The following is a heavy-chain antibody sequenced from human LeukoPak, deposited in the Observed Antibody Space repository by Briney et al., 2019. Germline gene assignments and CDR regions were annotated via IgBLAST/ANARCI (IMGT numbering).Heavy chain of an antibody. J-gene: IGHJ4*02. D-gene: IGHD6-19*01. Sequence: SHTLALICGISGDSLSSISAAWNWIRQSPSRGLEWQGRTYYRSKRYNDYAVSVQSRITINPDTSKNQFSLQLNSVTPEDTAVYYCARDLAVAGHRFDYWGQGTLVTVSS. CDR3: ARDLAVAGHRFDY. V-gene: IGHV6-1*01. CDR1: GDSLSSISAA. CDR2: TYYRSKRYN.